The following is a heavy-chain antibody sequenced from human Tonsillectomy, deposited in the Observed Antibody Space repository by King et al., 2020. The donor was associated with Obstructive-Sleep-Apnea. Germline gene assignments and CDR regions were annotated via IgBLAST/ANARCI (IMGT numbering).Heavy chain of an antibody. V-gene: IGHV1-46*01. Sequence: VQLVESGAEVKKPGASVNLSCTASGYSFTSDYISWVRQAPGQGLEWMGIIDPSGGSTSYAQKFQGRLTITRDTSTSTVYMELNSLKSEDTAVYYCARQRCGGDCYSEGGFWFDPWGQGTLVTVSS. CDR2: IDPSGGST. CDR1: GYSFTSDY. D-gene: IGHD2-21*02. CDR3: ARQRCGGDCYSEGGFWFDP. J-gene: IGHJ5*02.